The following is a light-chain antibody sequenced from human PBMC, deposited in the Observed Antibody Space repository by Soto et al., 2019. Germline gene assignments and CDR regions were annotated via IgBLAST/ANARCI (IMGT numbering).Light chain of an antibody. CDR1: SGSVFTSYY. Sequence: QTVVTQEPSFSVSPGGTVTLTCGLSSGSVFTSYYPSWYQQTPGQAPRTLIYNTNTRSSGVPDRFSGSILGNKAALTITGAQADDESDYYCVLYVDTGIGVFGGGTKLTVL. J-gene: IGLJ3*02. V-gene: IGLV8-61*01. CDR3: VLYVDTGIGV. CDR2: NTN.